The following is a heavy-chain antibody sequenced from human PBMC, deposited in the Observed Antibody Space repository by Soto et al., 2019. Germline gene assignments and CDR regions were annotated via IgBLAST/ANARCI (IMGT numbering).Heavy chain of an antibody. V-gene: IGHV3-21*01. CDR3: ARDLRDYGDYVFDY. CDR2: ISSSSSYI. J-gene: IGHJ4*02. CDR1: GFTFSSYS. D-gene: IGHD4-17*01. Sequence: GGSLRLSCAASGFTFSSYSMYWVRQAPGKGLEWVSSISSSSSYIYCADSVKGRFTISRDNAKNSLYLQMNSLRAEDTAVYYCARDLRDYGDYVFDYWGQGTLVTVSS.